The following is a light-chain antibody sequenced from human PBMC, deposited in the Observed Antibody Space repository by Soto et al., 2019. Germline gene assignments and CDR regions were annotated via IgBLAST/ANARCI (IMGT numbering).Light chain of an antibody. Sequence: DIQMTQSPSSLSASVGDRVTITCRASQGISNYLAWYQQKPGKGPKLLIYAASTLQSGVPSRFSGSGSGTDFTLTISSLQPEDVATYYCQKYNSAPSWTFGQGTKVEIK. CDR2: AAS. V-gene: IGKV1-27*01. J-gene: IGKJ1*01. CDR3: QKYNSAPSWT. CDR1: QGISNY.